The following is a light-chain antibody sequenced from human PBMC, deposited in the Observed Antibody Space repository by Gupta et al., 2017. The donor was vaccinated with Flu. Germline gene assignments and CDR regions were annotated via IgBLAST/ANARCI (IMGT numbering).Light chain of an antibody. Sequence: PGERATLSCRASQGVSSNLAWYQQKPGQAPRLLIYGASTRATGIPARFSGSGSGTEFTLTISSLQSEDFAAYYCQQYDKWNTFGQGTKLEIK. CDR2: GAS. V-gene: IGKV3-15*01. J-gene: IGKJ2*01. CDR3: QQYDKWNT. CDR1: QGVSSN.